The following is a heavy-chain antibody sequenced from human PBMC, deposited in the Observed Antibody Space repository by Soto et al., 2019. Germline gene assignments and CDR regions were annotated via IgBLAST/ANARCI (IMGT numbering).Heavy chain of an antibody. D-gene: IGHD1-26*01. J-gene: IGHJ4*02. V-gene: IGHV4-31*03. CDR2: IYYSGGT. CDR3: ARLRSVGAPTADY. CDR1: GGSISSGDYY. Sequence: QVQLQESGPGLVRPSQTLSLTCTVSGGSISSGDYYWTWLRQHTGKGLEWIGYIYYSGGTFYNPSLKSRMTISLDTSNNQFSLTLISVTAAATAVYYCARLRSVGAPTADYCCQVTLATVSS.